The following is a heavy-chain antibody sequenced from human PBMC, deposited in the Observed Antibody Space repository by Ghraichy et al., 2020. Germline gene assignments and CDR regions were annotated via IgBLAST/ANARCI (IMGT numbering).Heavy chain of an antibody. CDR2: IYYSGST. V-gene: IGHV4-39*01. CDR3: ARTIIAVAGTFDY. J-gene: IGHJ4*02. D-gene: IGHD6-19*01. Sequence: SETLSLTCTVSGGSISSSSYYWGWIRQPPGKGLEWIGSIYYSGSTYYNPSLKSRVTISVDTSKYQFSLKLSSVTAADTAVYYCARTIIAVAGTFDYWGQGTLVTVSS. CDR1: GGSISSSSYY.